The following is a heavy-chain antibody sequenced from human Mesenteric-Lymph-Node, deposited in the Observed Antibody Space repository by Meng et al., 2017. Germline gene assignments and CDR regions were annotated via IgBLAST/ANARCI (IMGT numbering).Heavy chain of an antibody. CDR2: ISPSGGAT. CDR3: ARVRKSCGGDCYASVIAFDV. Sequence: GESLKISCAASGFTFSIYAMTWVRQAPGKGLEWVSGISPSGGATYDAESVKGRFTISRDNSRTTLFLHMNSLRDDDTAIYYCARVRKSCGGDCYASVIAFDVWGQGTMVTVSS. J-gene: IGHJ3*01. CDR1: GFTFSIYA. D-gene: IGHD2-21*02. V-gene: IGHV3-23*01.